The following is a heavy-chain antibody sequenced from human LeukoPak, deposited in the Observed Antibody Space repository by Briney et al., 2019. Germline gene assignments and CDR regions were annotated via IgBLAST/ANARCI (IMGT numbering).Heavy chain of an antibody. J-gene: IGHJ6*03. CDR1: AFTFSNYA. CDR2: ISSSGGSA. V-gene: IGHV3-23*01. CDR3: AKDLGVIVRGANYYMDV. D-gene: IGHD3-10*01. Sequence: PGGSLRLSCAASAFTFSNYAMTWVRQAPGKGLEWVSAISSSGGSAYYADSVKGRFTISRDNSKNTLYLQMNSLRAEDTAVYYCAKDLGVIVRGANYYMDVWGEGTTVTVSS.